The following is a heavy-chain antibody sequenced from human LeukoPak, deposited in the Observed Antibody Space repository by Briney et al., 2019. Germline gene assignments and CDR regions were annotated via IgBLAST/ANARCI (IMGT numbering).Heavy chain of an antibody. J-gene: IGHJ4*02. Sequence: PSETLSLTCAVSGGSISSSSYYWGWIRQPPGKGLEWVSVIHSDGTTHYADSVKGRFTISRDNSKNTLYLQMDSLRVEDTAMYYCARETGYSTSWYAYYFDYWGQGTLVTVAS. D-gene: IGHD6-13*01. V-gene: IGHV3-53*01. CDR2: IHSDGTT. CDR3: ARETGYSTSWYAYYFDY. CDR1: GGSISSSSYY.